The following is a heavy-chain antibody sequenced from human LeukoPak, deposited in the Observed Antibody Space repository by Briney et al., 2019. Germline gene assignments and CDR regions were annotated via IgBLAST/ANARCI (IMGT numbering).Heavy chain of an antibody. D-gene: IGHD1-1*01. Sequence: PGGTLRLSCAASGFTFSTYAMSWVRQAPGKGLEWVSTISGSGGTTYYADSVKGLFTISRDNSKNTLYLQMNSLRAEDTAVYYCATRSSTGNTKFDSWGQGTLVTVSS. J-gene: IGHJ4*02. CDR2: ISGSGGTT. CDR1: GFTFSTYA. CDR3: ATRSSTGNTKFDS. V-gene: IGHV3-23*01.